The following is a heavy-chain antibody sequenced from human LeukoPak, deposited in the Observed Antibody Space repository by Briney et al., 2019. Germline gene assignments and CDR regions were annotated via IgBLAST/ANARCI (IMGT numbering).Heavy chain of an antibody. CDR1: GGSFSGYY. J-gene: IGHJ5*02. CDR2: INHSGST. Sequence: SETLSLTCAVYGGSFSGYYWSWIRQPPGKGLEWIGEINHSGSTNYNPSLKSRVTISVDTSKNQFSLTLSSVTAADTAVYYCARLPRGVYYDRFGWFDPWGQGTLVTVSS. V-gene: IGHV4-34*01. D-gene: IGHD3-22*01. CDR3: ARLPRGVYYDRFGWFDP.